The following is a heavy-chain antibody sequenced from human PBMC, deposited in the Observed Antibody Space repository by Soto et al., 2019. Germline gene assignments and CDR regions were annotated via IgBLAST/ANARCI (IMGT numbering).Heavy chain of an antibody. V-gene: IGHV4-39*01. CDR3: ARHEGPTPYYFGY. CDR2: IYYSGST. CDR1: GGSISSSSYY. Sequence: SETLSLTCTVSGGSISSSSYYWGWIRQPPGKGLEWIGSIYYSGSTYYNPSLKSRVTISVDTSKNQFSLKLSSVTAADTAVYYCARHEGPTPYYFGYWGQGTLVTVSS. J-gene: IGHJ4*02.